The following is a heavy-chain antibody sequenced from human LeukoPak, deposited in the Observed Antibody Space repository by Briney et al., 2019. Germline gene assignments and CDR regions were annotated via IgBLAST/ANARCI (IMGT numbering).Heavy chain of an antibody. Sequence: SETLSLTCSVSGDSIAAPSYYWAWIRPPPGKGLEWIASIYYSGNTNYDPSLQSRVTISVDTSKNQFSLSLSSVTAADTAVHYCARQIRYTYDPNWFHPWGQGTLVTVSS. CDR3: ARQIRYTYDPNWFHP. J-gene: IGHJ5*02. D-gene: IGHD5-12*01. CDR2: IYYSGNT. V-gene: IGHV4-39*01. CDR1: GDSIAAPSYY.